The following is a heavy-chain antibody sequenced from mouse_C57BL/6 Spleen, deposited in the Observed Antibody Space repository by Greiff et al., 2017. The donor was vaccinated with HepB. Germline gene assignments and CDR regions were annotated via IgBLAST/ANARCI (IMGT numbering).Heavy chain of an antibody. CDR3: ARWLPDY. CDR2: INPSNGGT. V-gene: IGHV1-34*01. CDR1: GYTFTDYY. D-gene: IGHD2-2*01. Sequence: EVQLQQSGPELVKPGASVKMSCKASGYTFTDYYMHWVKQSHGKSLEWIGNINPSNGGTNYNEKFKSKATLTVDKSSSTAYMQLSSLTSEDSAVYYCARWLPDYWGQGTTLTVSS. J-gene: IGHJ2*01.